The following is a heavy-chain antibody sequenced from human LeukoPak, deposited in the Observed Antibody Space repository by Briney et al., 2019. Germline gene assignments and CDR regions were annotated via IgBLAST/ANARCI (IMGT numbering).Heavy chain of an antibody. CDR3: VKASGAYYYSLDA. Sequence: GGSLRLSCSASGFTFSNYAMHWVRQAPGKGLEYVSAISGNGDSTYYADSVKGRFSISRDNSKNTLYLQMSSLRAEDTAVYFCVKASGAYYYSLDAWGQGTTVTVSS. CDR2: ISGNGDST. J-gene: IGHJ6*02. V-gene: IGHV3-64D*09. CDR1: GFTFSNYA.